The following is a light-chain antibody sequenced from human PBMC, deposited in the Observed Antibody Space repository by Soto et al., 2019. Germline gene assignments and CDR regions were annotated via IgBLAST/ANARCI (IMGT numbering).Light chain of an antibody. CDR3: QQYGSSPPT. Sequence: EIVLTQSPGTLSLSPGERATLSCRASQSVSTNYLAWYQRKPGQAPRLLLYGASSKATDIPNRFSGSGSGTDFTLTITRLKAEVFAVYYCQQYGSSPPTFGQGTKVEIK. CDR2: GAS. V-gene: IGKV3-20*01. J-gene: IGKJ1*01. CDR1: QSVSTNY.